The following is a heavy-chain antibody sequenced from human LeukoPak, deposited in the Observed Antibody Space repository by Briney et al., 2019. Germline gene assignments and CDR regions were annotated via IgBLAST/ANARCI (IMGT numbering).Heavy chain of an antibody. CDR1: GGSISSISYY. V-gene: IGHV4-39*01. D-gene: IGHD5-18*01. Sequence: SETLSLTCTVSGGSISSISYYWGWIRQPPGKGLEWIGSIYYSGSTYYNPSLKSRVTISVDTSKNQFSLKLSSVTAADTAVYYCARTDVDTAMVVDYWGQGTLVTVSS. J-gene: IGHJ4*02. CDR3: ARTDVDTAMVVDY. CDR2: IYYSGST.